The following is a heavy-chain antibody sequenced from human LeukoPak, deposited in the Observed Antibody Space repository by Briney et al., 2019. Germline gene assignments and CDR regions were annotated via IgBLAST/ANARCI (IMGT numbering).Heavy chain of an antibody. D-gene: IGHD2-15*01. CDR3: VKASRDRGGRWLYFEQ. J-gene: IGHJ4*02. CDR2: IRWDSGGI. V-gene: IGHV3-9*01. CDR1: GFSFEESG. Sequence: GWSLRLSCAASGFSFEESGMHWVRQGPGKGLEWVSGIRWDSGGIDYGDSVKGRFTISRDNAKNSLYLQMNSLTTEDTALYRCVKASRDRGGRWLYFEQWGQGTLVTVSS.